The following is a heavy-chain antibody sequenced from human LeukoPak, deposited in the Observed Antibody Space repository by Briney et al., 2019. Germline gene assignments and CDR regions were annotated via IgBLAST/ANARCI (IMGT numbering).Heavy chain of an antibody. V-gene: IGHV4-59*01. D-gene: IGHD3-9*01. J-gene: IGHJ2*01. CDR2: IYYSGST. Sequence: SETLSLTCTVSGGSISSYYWSWIRQPPGKGLEWIGYIYYSGSTNYNPSLKSRVTISVDTSKNQFSLKLSSVTAADTAVYYCARNPPLETYYDILTGYYRGYFDLWGRGTLVTVSS. CDR1: GGSISSYY. CDR3: ARNPPLETYYDILTGYYRGYFDL.